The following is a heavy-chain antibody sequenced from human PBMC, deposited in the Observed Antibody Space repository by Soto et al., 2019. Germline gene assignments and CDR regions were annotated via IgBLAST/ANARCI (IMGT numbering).Heavy chain of an antibody. CDR3: AADTNMNYVDTAHF. J-gene: IGHJ4*02. D-gene: IGHD5-18*01. Sequence: SVKVSCKASGFTFTSSAVQWVRQARGQRLEWIGWIVVGSGNTNYAQKFQERVTITRDMSTSTAYMELSSLRSEDTAVYYCAADTNMNYVDTAHFWGQGTLVTVSS. CDR2: IVVGSGNT. V-gene: IGHV1-58*01. CDR1: GFTFTSSA.